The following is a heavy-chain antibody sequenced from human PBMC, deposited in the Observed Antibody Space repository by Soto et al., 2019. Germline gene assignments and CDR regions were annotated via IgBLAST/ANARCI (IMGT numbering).Heavy chain of an antibody. CDR1: GGTFSSYS. V-gene: IGHV1-69*06. CDR2: IIPIFGTA. CDR3: ARRELLNSNWFDP. D-gene: IGHD1-26*01. J-gene: IGHJ5*02. Sequence: ASVNVSCKASGGTFSSYSISWVRQAPGQGLEWMGGIIPIFGTANYAQKFQGRVTITADKSTSTAYMELSSLRSEDTAVYYCARRELLNSNWFDPWGQGTLVTVSS.